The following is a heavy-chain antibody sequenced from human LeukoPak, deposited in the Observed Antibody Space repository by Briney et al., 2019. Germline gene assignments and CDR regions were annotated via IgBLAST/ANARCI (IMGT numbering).Heavy chain of an antibody. J-gene: IGHJ6*03. D-gene: IGHD3-10*01. Sequence: GGSLRLSCAASGFTFSSYSMNWVRQAPGKGLEWVSSITSSSSYINYADSVKGRFTISRDNAKNSLYLQMNSLRAEDTAVYYCAKAGFGNHYMDVWGKGTTVTVSS. CDR3: AKAGFGNHYMDV. CDR1: GFTFSSYS. V-gene: IGHV3-21*01. CDR2: ITSSSSYI.